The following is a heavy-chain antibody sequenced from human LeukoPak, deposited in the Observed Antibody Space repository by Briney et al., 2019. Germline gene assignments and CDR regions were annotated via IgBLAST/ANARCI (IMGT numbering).Heavy chain of an antibody. V-gene: IGHV1-46*01. CDR1: GYTFTSYY. J-gene: IGHJ2*01. CDR3: ARDTHYSSGWYSFWYFDL. CDR2: INPSGGST. D-gene: IGHD6-19*01. Sequence: ASVKVSCKASGYTFTSYYMHWVRQAPGQGLEWMGIINPSGGSTSYALKFQGRVTMTRDTSTSTVYMELSSLRSEDTAVYYCARDTHYSSGWYSFWYFDLWGRGTLVTVSS.